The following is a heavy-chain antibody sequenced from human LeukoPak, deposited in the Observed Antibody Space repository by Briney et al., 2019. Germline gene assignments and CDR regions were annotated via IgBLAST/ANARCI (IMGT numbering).Heavy chain of an antibody. CDR1: GGSFSGYY. J-gene: IGHJ6*03. Sequence: PSETLSLTCAVYGGSFSGYYWSWLRQPPGKGLEWIGEINHSGSTNYNPSPKSRVTISVDTSKNQFSLKLSSVTAADTAVYYCARGGFVVVPAAPRPYYYYMDVWGKGTTVTVSS. V-gene: IGHV4-34*01. D-gene: IGHD2-2*01. CDR2: INHSGST. CDR3: ARGGFVVVPAAPRPYYYYMDV.